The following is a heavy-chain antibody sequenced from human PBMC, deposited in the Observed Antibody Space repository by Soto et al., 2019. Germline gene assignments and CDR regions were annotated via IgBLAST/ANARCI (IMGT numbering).Heavy chain of an antibody. CDR3: AHIPNYYQYDWFDP. CDR2: IYWDDDK. J-gene: IGHJ5*02. V-gene: IGHV2-5*02. CDR1: GFSLTTRGVG. D-gene: IGHD3-16*01. Sequence: QITLKESGPPLVKPTQTLTLTCTFSGFSLTTRGVGVGWIRQPPGKALECLALIYWDDDKRYSPSLQSRLSLTKATSKTQVVLTMTNVDPVDTATYYCAHIPNYYQYDWFDPWGQGTLVSVSS.